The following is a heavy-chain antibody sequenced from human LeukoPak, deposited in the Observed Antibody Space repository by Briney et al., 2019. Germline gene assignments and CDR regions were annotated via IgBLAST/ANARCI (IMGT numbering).Heavy chain of an antibody. V-gene: IGHV6-1*01. CDR1: GDSVSNNDGA. CDR3: AGGYAFDV. CDR2: TYYRSQWYN. J-gene: IGHJ3*01. Sequence: SQTLSLTCAISGDSVSNNDGAWNWIRQSPSRGLEWLGRTYYRSQWYNDYPRSVMSRISVDPDTSKNQFSLQLRSVTPDDTAVYYCAGGYAFDVWGQGTTVIVSS.